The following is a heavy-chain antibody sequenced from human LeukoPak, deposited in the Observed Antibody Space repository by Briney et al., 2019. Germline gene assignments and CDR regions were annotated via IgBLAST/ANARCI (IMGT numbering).Heavy chain of an antibody. V-gene: IGHV3-30*02. CDR2: IRYDGSNK. CDR3: ASTRAYRIAAAGTFGY. D-gene: IGHD6-13*01. Sequence: PGGSLRLSCAASGFTFSSYGMHWVRQAPGKGLEWVAFIRYDGSNKYYADSVKGRFTISRDNAKNSLYLQMNSLRAEDTAVYYCASTRAYRIAAAGTFGYWGQGTLVTVSS. CDR1: GFTFSSYG. J-gene: IGHJ4*02.